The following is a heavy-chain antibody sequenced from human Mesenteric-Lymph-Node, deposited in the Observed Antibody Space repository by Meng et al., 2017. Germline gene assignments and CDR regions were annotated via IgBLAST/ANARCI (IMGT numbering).Heavy chain of an antibody. J-gene: IGHJ4*01. Sequence: QVQLQQWGAGLLQPSQTLSLPCVVYGGSFSDYYWHWIRQAPGKGLEWIGEINYRGTSHYNPSLKSRVTVSVDTSKNQFSLNLSSVTAADAAVYYCLLAVVDRTNTFNYWGHGTLVTVSS. CDR3: LLAVVDRTNTFNY. CDR2: INYRGTS. CDR1: GGSFSDYY. V-gene: IGHV4-34*02. D-gene: IGHD2-15*01.